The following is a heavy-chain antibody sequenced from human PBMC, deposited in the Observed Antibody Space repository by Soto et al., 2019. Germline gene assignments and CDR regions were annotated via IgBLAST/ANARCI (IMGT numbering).Heavy chain of an antibody. V-gene: IGHV3-23*01. CDR1: GFTFSSYA. J-gene: IGHJ3*02. Sequence: PGGSLRLSCAASGFTFSSYAMSWVRQAPGKGLEGVSAISGSGGSTYYADSVKGRFTISRDNSKNTLYLQMNSLSAEATAAYYCAKEKESSATYRRSWYNAFDIWGKGTMVTVSS. CDR2: ISGSGGST. D-gene: IGHD6-13*01. CDR3: AKEKESSATYRRSWYNAFDI.